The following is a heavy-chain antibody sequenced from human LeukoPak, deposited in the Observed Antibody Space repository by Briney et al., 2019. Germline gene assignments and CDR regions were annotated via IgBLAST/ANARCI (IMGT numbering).Heavy chain of an antibody. CDR2: INAGNGNT. CDR1: GYTFTSYA. V-gene: IGHV1-3*01. J-gene: IGHJ4*02. D-gene: IGHD3-10*01. CDR3: AREESDIYGSGSYPNY. Sequence: VASVKVSCKASGYTFTSYAMHWVRQAPGQRLEWMGWINAGNGNTKYSQKSQGRVTITRDTSASTAYMELSSLRSEDTAVYYCAREESDIYGSGSYPNYWGQGTLVTVSS.